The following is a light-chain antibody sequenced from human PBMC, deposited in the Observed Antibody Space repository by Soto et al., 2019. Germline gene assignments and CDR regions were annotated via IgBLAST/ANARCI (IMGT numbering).Light chain of an antibody. CDR2: GVK. V-gene: IGLV2-14*01. CDR3: NSYTPSYFYV. Sequence: QSALTQPASVSGSPGQSITISCTGSSRDIGAYDYVSWYQQHPGKAPKLIIYGVKNRPSGVSNRFSASKSAFTASLTISGLQTEDEADYYCNSYTPSYFYVFGPGTKVTVL. J-gene: IGLJ1*01. CDR1: SRDIGAYDY.